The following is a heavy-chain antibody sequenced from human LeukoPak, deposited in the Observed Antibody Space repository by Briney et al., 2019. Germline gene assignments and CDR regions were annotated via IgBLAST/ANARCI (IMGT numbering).Heavy chain of an antibody. CDR3: ARAGGIAVAGSS. CDR1: GGSFSGYY. D-gene: IGHD6-19*01. V-gene: IGHV4-34*01. Sequence: SETLSLTCAVYGGSFSGYYWSWIRQPPGKGLEWIGEINHSVSTNYNPSLKSRVTISVDTSKNQFSLKLSSVTAADTAVYYCARAGGIAVAGSSWGQGTLVTVSS. CDR2: INHSVST. J-gene: IGHJ4*02.